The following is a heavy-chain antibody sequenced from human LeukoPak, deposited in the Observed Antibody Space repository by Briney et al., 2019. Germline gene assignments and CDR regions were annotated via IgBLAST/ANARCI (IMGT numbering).Heavy chain of an antibody. Sequence: PGGSLKLSCAASGFIFSSYSMTWVRQAPGKGLEWVSYIDTSSSIIYYSDSVKGRFTISRDNAKNSLYLQMSSLRVEDTALYYCTRDRGYTSSFLDYWGQGNLVTVSS. CDR3: TRDRGYTSSFLDY. J-gene: IGHJ4*02. V-gene: IGHV3-48*01. CDR1: GFIFSSYS. CDR2: IDTSSSII. D-gene: IGHD6-6*01.